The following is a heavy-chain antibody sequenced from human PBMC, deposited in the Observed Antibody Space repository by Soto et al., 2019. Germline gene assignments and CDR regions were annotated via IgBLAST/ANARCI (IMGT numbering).Heavy chain of an antibody. CDR2: ISSSSSYT. CDR1: GFTFSDYY. CDR3: ASYTAMARGYYFDY. Sequence: QVQVVESGGGLVKPGGSLRLSCAASGFTFSDYYMSWIRQAPGKGLEWVSYISSSSSYTNYADSVKGRFTISRDNAKNSLYLQMNSLRAEDTAVYYCASYTAMARGYYFDYWGQGTLVTVPS. D-gene: IGHD5-18*01. V-gene: IGHV3-11*05. J-gene: IGHJ4*02.